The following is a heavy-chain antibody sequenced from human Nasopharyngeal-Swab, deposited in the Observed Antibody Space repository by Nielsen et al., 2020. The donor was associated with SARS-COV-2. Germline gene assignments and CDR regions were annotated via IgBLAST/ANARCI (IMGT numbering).Heavy chain of an antibody. CDR3: AKDVFSGSYNYFDC. V-gene: IGHV3-23*01. J-gene: IGHJ4*02. Sequence: GESLKISCAASGFTFSSYAMSWVRKAPGKGLEWVSTISGSGDISYYADSVKGRFTISRDNSNNTLYLQMDSLRAEDTAVYYCAKDVFSGSYNYFDCWGQGTLVTVSS. D-gene: IGHD3-10*01. CDR1: GFTFSSYA. CDR2: ISGSGDIS.